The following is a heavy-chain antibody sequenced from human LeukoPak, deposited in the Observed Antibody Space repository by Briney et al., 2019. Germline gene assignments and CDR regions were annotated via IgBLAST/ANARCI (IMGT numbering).Heavy chain of an antibody. Sequence: PGGSLRLSCAASGFIVTSSYMSWVRQGPGKGLEWVSVIYSGGSTYYSDSVKGRFTISTDNSKNTLYLQMNSLRAEDTAVYYCARGGERLAATRYWGQGTLVTVSS. CDR2: IYSGGST. J-gene: IGHJ4*02. CDR3: ARGGERLAATRY. D-gene: IGHD6-13*01. V-gene: IGHV3-66*01. CDR1: GFIVTSSY.